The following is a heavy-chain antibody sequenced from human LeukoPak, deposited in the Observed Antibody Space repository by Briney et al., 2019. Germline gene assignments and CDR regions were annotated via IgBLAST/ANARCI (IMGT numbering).Heavy chain of an antibody. D-gene: IGHD6-19*01. Sequence: GGSLRLSCAASRFTFGSYAMSWVRQAPGKGLEWVSGISGSGGSTYYADSVKGRFTISRDNSKTTLYLQMNSLRAEDTAVYYCAKSGYSSGWPYYFDFWGQGTLVTVSS. CDR3: AKSGYSSGWPYYFDF. CDR1: RFTFGSYA. V-gene: IGHV3-23*01. J-gene: IGHJ4*02. CDR2: ISGSGGST.